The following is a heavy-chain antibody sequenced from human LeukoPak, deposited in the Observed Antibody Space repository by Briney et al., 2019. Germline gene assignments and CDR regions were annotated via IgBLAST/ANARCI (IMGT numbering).Heavy chain of an antibody. CDR1: GFTFSSYG. Sequence: GGSLRLSCAASGFTFSSYGMHWVRQAPGKGLEWVSAISGSGGSTYYADSVKGRFTISRDNSKNTLYLQMNSLRAEDTAVYYCAKAPGASRGYWGQGTLVTVSS. CDR3: AKAPGASRGY. CDR2: ISGSGGST. J-gene: IGHJ4*02. V-gene: IGHV3-23*01. D-gene: IGHD3-10*01.